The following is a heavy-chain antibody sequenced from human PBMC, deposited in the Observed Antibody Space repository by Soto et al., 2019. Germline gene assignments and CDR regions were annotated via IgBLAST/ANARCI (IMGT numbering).Heavy chain of an antibody. J-gene: IGHJ5*02. V-gene: IGHV4-59*01. CDR3: ARLDNWFDP. CDR1: GGSISSYY. Sequence: SETLSLTCTVSGGSISSYYWSWIRQPPGKGLEWIGYIYYSGSTNYNPSLKSRVTISVDTSKNQFSLKLSSVTAADTAVYYCARLDNWFDPWGQGTLVTVSS. CDR2: IYYSGST.